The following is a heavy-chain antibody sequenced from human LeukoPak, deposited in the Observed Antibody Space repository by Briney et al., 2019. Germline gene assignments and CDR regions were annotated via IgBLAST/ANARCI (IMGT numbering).Heavy chain of an antibody. CDR2: IYPSGNT. Sequence: SETLSLTCSVSGGSFSNHFWSWVRQPAGKGLEWIGRIYPSGNTNYNPSLKSRVTILVDKSKNQSSLKLSSVTAADTAVYYCARTRYYYNSRSYGAPYYFDYWGQGTLVTVSS. D-gene: IGHD3-10*01. V-gene: IGHV4-4*07. CDR3: ARTRYYYNSRSYGAPYYFDY. CDR1: GGSFSNHF. J-gene: IGHJ4*02.